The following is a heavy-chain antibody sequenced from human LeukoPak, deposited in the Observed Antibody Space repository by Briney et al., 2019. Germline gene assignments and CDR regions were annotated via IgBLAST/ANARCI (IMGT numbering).Heavy chain of an antibody. CDR3: TADLDDYGFLGY. Sequence: PGGSLRLSCAASGFTFSNAWMSWVRQAPGKGLEWVGRIKSKTDGGTTDYAAPVKGRFTISRDDSKNTLYLQMNSLKTEDTAVYYCTADLDDYGFLGYWGQGTLVTVSS. J-gene: IGHJ4*02. D-gene: IGHD4-17*01. CDR2: IKSKTDGGTT. CDR1: GFTFSNAW. V-gene: IGHV3-15*01.